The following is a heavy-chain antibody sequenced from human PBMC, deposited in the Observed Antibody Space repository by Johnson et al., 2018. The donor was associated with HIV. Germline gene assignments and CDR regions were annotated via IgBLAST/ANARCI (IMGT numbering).Heavy chain of an antibody. D-gene: IGHD3-10*01. CDR3: ARAVTPFGDWEAFDI. J-gene: IGHJ3*02. CDR1: AFTFSSYA. CDR2: ISYDASNK. V-gene: IGHV3-30*14. Sequence: QMQLVESGGGVVQPGRSLRLSCAASAFTFSSYAMHWVRQAPGKGLEWVAVISYDASNKYYADSVKGRFTISRDNSKNTLYLHMNSLRAEDTAVYYCARAVTPFGDWEAFDIWGQGTMVTVSS.